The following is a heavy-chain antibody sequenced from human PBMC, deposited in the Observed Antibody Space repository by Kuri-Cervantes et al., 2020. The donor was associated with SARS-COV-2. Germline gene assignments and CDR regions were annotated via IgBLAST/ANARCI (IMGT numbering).Heavy chain of an antibody. D-gene: IGHD3-10*01. V-gene: IGHV3-48*04. CDR2: ISSSGSTI. Sequence: GESLKISCAASGFTFSSYAMSWVRQAPGKGLEWVSYISSSGSTIYYADSVKGRFTISRDNAKNSLYLQMNSLRAEGTAVYYCARGTNLYYGSGSYPAPYYYYGMDVWGQGTTVTVSS. CDR1: GFTFSSYA. CDR3: ARGTNLYYGSGSYPAPYYYYGMDV. J-gene: IGHJ6*02.